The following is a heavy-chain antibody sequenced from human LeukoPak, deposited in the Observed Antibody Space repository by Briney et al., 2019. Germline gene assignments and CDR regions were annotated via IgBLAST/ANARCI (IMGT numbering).Heavy chain of an antibody. Sequence: GGSLRLSCAASGFTFSSYAVSWVRQAPGKGLEWVSGISWNSGMIGYADSVKGRFTISRDNAKNSLYLQMNSLRAEDTALYYCTKGRSYSGSNSPDYWGQGTLVTVSS. D-gene: IGHD1-26*01. CDR2: ISWNSGMI. CDR3: TKGRSYSGSNSPDY. V-gene: IGHV3-9*01. CDR1: GFTFSSYA. J-gene: IGHJ4*02.